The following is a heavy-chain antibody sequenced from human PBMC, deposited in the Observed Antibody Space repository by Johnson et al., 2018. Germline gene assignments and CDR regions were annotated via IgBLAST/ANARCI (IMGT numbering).Heavy chain of an antibody. J-gene: IGHJ6*03. Sequence: QVQLQESGPGLVRPSETLSLTCTVSSGSISSGSHFGAWIRQPPGKGLEWIGSINYSGTTYYNPSLKSPVTIFVDKSKNQFSLRLTSVTAADTAVDYCVRIVVSALGNYMDVWGRGTTVTVSS. CDR2: INYSGTT. V-gene: IGHV4-39*07. CDR3: VRIVVSALGNYMDV. CDR1: SGSISSGSHF. D-gene: IGHD3-22*01.